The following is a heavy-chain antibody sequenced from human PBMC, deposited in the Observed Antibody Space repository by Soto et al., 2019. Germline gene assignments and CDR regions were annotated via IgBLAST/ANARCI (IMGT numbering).Heavy chain of an antibody. J-gene: IGHJ4*02. V-gene: IGHV3-20*04. CDR3: ARAPGYYGDFFDY. Sequence: EVQLVESGGGVVRPGGSLRLSCAASGFPFDDYGMSWVRQAPGKGLEWVFGINRDGGSTGYADSVKGRFTISRDNAKNSLYLQMNSLRAEDTAFYYCARAPGYYGDFFDYWGQGTLVTVSS. D-gene: IGHD4-17*01. CDR2: INRDGGST. CDR1: GFPFDDYG.